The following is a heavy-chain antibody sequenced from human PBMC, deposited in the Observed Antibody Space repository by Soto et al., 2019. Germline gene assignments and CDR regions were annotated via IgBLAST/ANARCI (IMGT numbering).Heavy chain of an antibody. CDR3: AREAIAARPKGYYYYGMDV. D-gene: IGHD6-6*01. CDR2: IWYDGGNK. Sequence: PGGSLRLSCAASGFTFSSYGMHWVRQAPGKGLEWVAVIWYDGGNKYYADSVKGRFTISRDNSKNTLYLQMNSLRAEDTAVYYCAREAIAARPKGYYYYGMDVWGQGTTVTVSS. J-gene: IGHJ6*02. V-gene: IGHV3-33*01. CDR1: GFTFSSYG.